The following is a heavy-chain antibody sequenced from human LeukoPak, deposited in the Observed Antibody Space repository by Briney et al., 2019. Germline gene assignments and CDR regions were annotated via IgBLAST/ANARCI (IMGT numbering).Heavy chain of an antibody. D-gene: IGHD5-12*01. CDR2: ISTSSSYI. CDR3: ARDDSGYSGYDPLFDY. CDR1: GFTFSRNS. Sequence: GGSLRLSCAASGFTFSRNSMNWVRQAPGKGLEWVSSISTSSSYINYADSVKGRFTISRDNAKNSLYLQMNSLRDEDTAVYYCARDDSGYSGYDPLFDYWGQGTLVTVSS. V-gene: IGHV3-21*01. J-gene: IGHJ4*02.